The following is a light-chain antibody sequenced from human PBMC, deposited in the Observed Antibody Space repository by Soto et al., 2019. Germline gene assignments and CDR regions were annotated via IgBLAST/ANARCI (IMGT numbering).Light chain of an antibody. J-gene: IGKJ1*01. CDR3: QQYGSLPWT. CDR1: QSVRSS. CDR2: DAS. Sequence: EIVMTQSPGTLSVSPGERATLFCRASQSVRSSLAWYQQKPGQAPRLFIYDASTRATGIPDRFSGGGSGTDFTLTISRLEPEDFAVYYCQQYGSLPWTFGQGTKVDIK. V-gene: IGKV3-20*01.